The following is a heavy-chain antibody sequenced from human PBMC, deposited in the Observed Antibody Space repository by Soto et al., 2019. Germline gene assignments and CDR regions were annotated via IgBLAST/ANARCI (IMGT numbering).Heavy chain of an antibody. CDR1: GFTVRRNY. V-gene: IGHV3-66*01. CDR2: IYGGGST. J-gene: IGHJ4*02. CDR3: VGDQDVHTPMVHGNY. Sequence: EVQLVESGGGLVQPGESLRLSCAASGFTVRRNYMTWVRQAPGKGLEWVSTIYGGGSTYYADSVKGRFTISRDNAKNSVYLQMNSLRDEDTAVYYCVGDQDVHTPMVHGNYWGRGTRVTVSS. D-gene: IGHD5-18*01.